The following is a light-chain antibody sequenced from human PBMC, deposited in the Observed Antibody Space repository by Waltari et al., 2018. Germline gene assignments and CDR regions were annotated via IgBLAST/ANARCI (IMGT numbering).Light chain of an antibody. CDR1: QSFSSSY. J-gene: IGKJ2*01. CDR2: GAS. V-gene: IGKV3-20*01. CDR3: QQYGSSPSEYT. Sequence: ELVLTQSPGTLSLSPGERATLPCRASQSFSSSYLAWYQQKPGQAPRLLIYGASSRATGIPDRFSGSGSGTDFTLTISRLEPEDFAVYYCQQYGSSPSEYTFGQGTKLEIK.